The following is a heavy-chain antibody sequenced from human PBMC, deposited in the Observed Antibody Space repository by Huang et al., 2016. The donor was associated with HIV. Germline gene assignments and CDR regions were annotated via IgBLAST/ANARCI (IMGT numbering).Heavy chain of an antibody. CDR3: ARVPSDHFSDY. CDR1: GYTFSIYG. CDR2: VRANSGYT. Sequence: QIQLVQSGPEVKKPGASVKVSCKASGYTFSIYGISWVRQAPGQGPEWMGWVRANSGYTNDSQKFQGRVTMTADTSASTAYMELRSLTSDDTAVYYCARVPSDHFSDYWGQGTLVTVSS. V-gene: IGHV1-18*01. J-gene: IGHJ4*02.